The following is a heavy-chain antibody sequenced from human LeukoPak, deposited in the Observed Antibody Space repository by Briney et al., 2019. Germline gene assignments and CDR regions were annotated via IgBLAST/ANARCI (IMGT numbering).Heavy chain of an antibody. Sequence: SETLSLTCTVSGGSISSGDYYWSWIRQPPGKGLEWIGYIYYSGSTNYNPSLKSRVTISVDTSKNQFSLKLSPVTAADTAVYYCAYYYGSGGPRGIDYWGQGTLVTVSS. CDR1: GGSISSGDYY. V-gene: IGHV4-61*08. J-gene: IGHJ4*02. CDR2: IYYSGST. CDR3: AYYYGSGGPRGIDY. D-gene: IGHD3-10*01.